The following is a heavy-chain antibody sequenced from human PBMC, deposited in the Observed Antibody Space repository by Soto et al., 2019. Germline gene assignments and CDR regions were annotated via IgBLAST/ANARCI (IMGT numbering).Heavy chain of an antibody. V-gene: IGHV3-23*01. CDR1: GFTFTTYA. CDR3: AKYRINGYNVTLDY. D-gene: IGHD5-12*01. CDR2: ISSSGGGT. Sequence: LRLSCAASGFTFTTYAMGWVRQAPGKGLEWVSSISSSGGGTFYADSVKGRFTISRDSSKNTLYLQMNSLRVDDTAFYYCAKYRINGYNVTLDYWGQGTLVTVSS. J-gene: IGHJ4*02.